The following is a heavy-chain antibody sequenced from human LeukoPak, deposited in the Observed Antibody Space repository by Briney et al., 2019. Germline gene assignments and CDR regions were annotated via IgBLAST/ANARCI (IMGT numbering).Heavy chain of an antibody. Sequence: PGRSLRLSCATSGFTFSSYAMHWVRQAPGKGLEWVALISYDGINQYYADSVKGRFIISRDNSKNTLYLQLNSLRLEDTAVYYCTLTTLGVVYYFDYWGQGTLVTVSS. CDR2: ISYDGINQ. D-gene: IGHD1/OR15-1a*01. V-gene: IGHV3-30*04. CDR1: GFTFSSYA. J-gene: IGHJ4*02. CDR3: TLTTLGVVYYFDY.